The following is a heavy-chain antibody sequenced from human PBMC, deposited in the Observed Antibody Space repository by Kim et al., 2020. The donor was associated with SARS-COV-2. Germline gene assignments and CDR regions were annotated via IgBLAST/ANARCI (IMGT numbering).Heavy chain of an antibody. Sequence: GGSLRLSCVASGFTFSIYSMNWVRQAPGKGLEWVSYISSSSDATYYADSVKGRVTVSRDNAKNSLYLQMNSLRAEDTSVYYCATQFYSSGKGFDHWGQGTLVTVSS. CDR2: ISSSSDAT. V-gene: IGHV3-48*04. CDR1: GFTFSIYS. D-gene: IGHD6-19*01. J-gene: IGHJ4*02. CDR3: ATQFYSSGKGFDH.